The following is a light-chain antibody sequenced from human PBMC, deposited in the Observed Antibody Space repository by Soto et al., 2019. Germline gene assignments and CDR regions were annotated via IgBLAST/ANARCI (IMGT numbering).Light chain of an antibody. CDR2: GAS. CDR1: QSVSSSY. Sequence: EIVLTQSPGTLSLSPGERATFSCRASQSVSSSYIAWYQQKRGQAPRRLIYGASSRATGVPARFSGSGSGTDFTLTISSLEPEDFAVYYCQQRSNWPWTFGQGTKVDIK. V-gene: IGKV3D-20*02. J-gene: IGKJ1*01. CDR3: QQRSNWPWT.